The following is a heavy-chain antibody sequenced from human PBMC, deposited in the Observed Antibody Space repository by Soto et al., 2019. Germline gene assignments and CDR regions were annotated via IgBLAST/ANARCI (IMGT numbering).Heavy chain of an antibody. Sequence: GESLKISCKGSGYSFTSYWIGWVRQMPGKGLEWMGIIYPGDSDTRYSPSFQGQVTISADKSISTAYLQWSSLKASDTAMYYCARAATDLERREGWFDPWGQGTAVSVSS. CDR2: IYPGDSDT. CDR3: ARAATDLERREGWFDP. J-gene: IGHJ5*02. CDR1: GYSFTSYW. V-gene: IGHV5-51*01. D-gene: IGHD1-1*01.